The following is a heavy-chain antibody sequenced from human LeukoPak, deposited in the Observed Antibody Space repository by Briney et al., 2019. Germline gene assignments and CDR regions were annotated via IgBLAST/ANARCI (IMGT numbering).Heavy chain of an antibody. D-gene: IGHD2-21*01. CDR3: ARAPVTSCRGAFCYPFDY. Sequence: PGGSLRLSCAASGFTVSSNYMSWVRQAPGKGLEWVSVIYSGGSTYYADSVRGRFTISRDNSKNTLYLQMNSLRVEDAALYYCARAPVTSCRGAFCYPFDYWGQGILVTVSS. V-gene: IGHV3-53*01. CDR2: IYSGGST. J-gene: IGHJ4*02. CDR1: GFTVSSNY.